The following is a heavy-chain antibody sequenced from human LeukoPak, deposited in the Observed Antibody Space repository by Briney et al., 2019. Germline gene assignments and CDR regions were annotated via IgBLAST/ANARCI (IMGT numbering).Heavy chain of an antibody. V-gene: IGHV3-30*02. CDR3: AKARYYYDSSGPDY. CDR2: IWYDGSNK. D-gene: IGHD3-22*01. J-gene: IGHJ4*02. CDR1: GFTFSSYG. Sequence: PGGSLRLSCAASGFTFSSYGMHWVRQAPGKGLEWVAVIWYDGSNKYYADSVKGRFTISRDNSKNTLCLQMNSLRAEDTAVYYCAKARYYYDSSGPDYWGQGTLVTVSS.